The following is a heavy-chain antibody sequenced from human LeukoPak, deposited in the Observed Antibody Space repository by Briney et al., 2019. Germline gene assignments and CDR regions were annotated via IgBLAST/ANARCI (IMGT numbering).Heavy chain of an antibody. CDR3: ARESGHTYDYCDY. Sequence: GGSLRLSCAASGFTFSDYAMIWVRQAPGKGLEWVSAISGSAGTTYYADSVKGRFTISGVNSKNTLYLQMNSLRVEDTAVYYCARESGHTYDYCDYWGRGTLVTVSS. CDR1: GFTFSDYA. D-gene: IGHD5-18*01. V-gene: IGHV3-23*01. J-gene: IGHJ4*01. CDR2: ISGSAGTT.